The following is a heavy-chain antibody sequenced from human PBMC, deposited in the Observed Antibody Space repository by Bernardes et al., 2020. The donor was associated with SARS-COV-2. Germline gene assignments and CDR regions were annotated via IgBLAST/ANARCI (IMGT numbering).Heavy chain of an antibody. V-gene: IGHV4-39*07. D-gene: IGHD1-7*01. J-gene: IGHJ5*02. CDR2: ISYSGST. Sequence: IRQPPGKWLEWIGSISYSGSTYYNPSLKSRVTISVDTSKNQFSLKLSSVTAADTAVYYCARGAPITGTTYGFDPWGQGTLVKVSS. CDR3: ARGAPITGTTYGFDP.